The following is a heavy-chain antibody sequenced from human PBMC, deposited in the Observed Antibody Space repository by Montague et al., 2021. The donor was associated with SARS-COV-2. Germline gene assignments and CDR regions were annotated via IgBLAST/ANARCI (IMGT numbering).Heavy chain of an antibody. Sequence: SETLSLTCAVSGDSISSSTYYWAWLRQAPGMGLVWLGYIYYSGSTMSNPSLQSRVTMSVYTSKNQFSLHLNLVTAADTAVYYCARRRTGLGPAFDPWGQGTPVIVSS. J-gene: IGHJ5*02. D-gene: IGHD3/OR15-3a*01. CDR1: GDSISSSTYY. CDR3: ARRRTGLGPAFDP. V-gene: IGHV4-39*01. CDR2: IYYSGST.